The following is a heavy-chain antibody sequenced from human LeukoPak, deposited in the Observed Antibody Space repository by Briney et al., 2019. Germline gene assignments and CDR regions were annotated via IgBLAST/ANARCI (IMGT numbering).Heavy chain of an antibody. CDR2: INPNSGGT. D-gene: IGHD3-16*01. Sequence: ASVQVSCQACGCTFTGYYMHEVRQAPGQGLEWMGWINPNSGGTNYAQKFQGRVAMTRDTSISTAYMELSRLSDDDTAVYYFASGPSTFGGGLRYYYYMDVWGKGTTVTVSS. V-gene: IGHV1-2*02. CDR3: ASGPSTFGGGLRYYYYMDV. CDR1: GCTFTGYY. J-gene: IGHJ6*03.